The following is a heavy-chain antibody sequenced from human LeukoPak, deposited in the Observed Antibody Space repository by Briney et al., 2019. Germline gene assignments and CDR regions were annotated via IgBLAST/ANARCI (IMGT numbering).Heavy chain of an antibody. D-gene: IGHD3-10*01. Sequence: ASVKVSCKASGYTFTGYYMHWVRQAPGQGLEWMGWINPNSGGTNYAQKFQGRVTMTRDTSISTAYMELSRLRSDDTAVYYCARSITMVRGVNKNWFDPWGQGTLVTVSS. CDR3: ARSITMVRGVNKNWFDP. CDR2: INPNSGGT. CDR1: GYTFTGYY. J-gene: IGHJ5*02. V-gene: IGHV1-2*02.